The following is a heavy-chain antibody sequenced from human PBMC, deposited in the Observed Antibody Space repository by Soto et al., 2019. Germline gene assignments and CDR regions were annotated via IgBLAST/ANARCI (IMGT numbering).Heavy chain of an antibody. Sequence: PGGSLRLSCAESGFTFSSYSMNWVRQAPGKGLEWVSSISSNTGYIYYADSVKGRFTISRDNSKNTLYLQINSLRTEDTAVYYCAKDRNCDKGTCSGGFDYWGQGTLVPVSS. CDR1: GFTFSSYS. D-gene: IGHD2-15*01. V-gene: IGHV3-21*01. J-gene: IGHJ4*02. CDR2: ISSNTGYI. CDR3: AKDRNCDKGTCSGGFDY.